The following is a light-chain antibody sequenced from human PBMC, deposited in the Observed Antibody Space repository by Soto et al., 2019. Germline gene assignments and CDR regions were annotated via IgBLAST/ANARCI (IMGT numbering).Light chain of an antibody. J-gene: IGKJ5*01. V-gene: IGKV3-15*01. Sequence: EIVMTQSPDTLSVSQGERATLSCRASQSVSSNLAWYQQQPGQAPRLLVYGASTRATDISARFSGSGSGTEFTPTINSLQSEDFAVYYGQQYTNWPPITVGPLTRLEIK. CDR1: QSVSSN. CDR2: GAS. CDR3: QQYTNWPPIT.